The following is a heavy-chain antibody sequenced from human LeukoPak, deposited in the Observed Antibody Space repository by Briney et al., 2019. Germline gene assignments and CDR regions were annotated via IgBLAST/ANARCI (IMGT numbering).Heavy chain of an antibody. Sequence: GGSLRLSCAASGFTFSSYAMHWVRQAPGKGLEWVAVISYVGSNKYYADSVKGRFTISRDNSKNTLYLQMNILRAEDTAVYYCARAPSYSISNWFDPWGQGTLATVSS. D-gene: IGHD2-21*01. J-gene: IGHJ5*02. CDR1: GFTFSSYA. CDR2: ISYVGSNK. V-gene: IGHV3-30-3*01. CDR3: ARAPSYSISNWFDP.